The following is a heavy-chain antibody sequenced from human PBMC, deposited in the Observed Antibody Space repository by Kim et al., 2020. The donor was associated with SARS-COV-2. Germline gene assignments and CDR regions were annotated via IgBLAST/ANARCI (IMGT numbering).Heavy chain of an antibody. CDR1: GYTFTSYA. Sequence: ASVKVSCKASGYTFTSYAMNWVRQAPAQGLEWMGWINTNTGNPTYAQGFTGRFVFSLDTSVSTAYLQISSLKAEDTAVYYGARSMEIVATAPFWDYYYGMDVWGQGTTVTVSS. D-gene: IGHD5-12*01. J-gene: IGHJ6*02. V-gene: IGHV7-4-1*02. CDR3: ARSMEIVATAPFWDYYYGMDV. CDR2: INTNTGNP.